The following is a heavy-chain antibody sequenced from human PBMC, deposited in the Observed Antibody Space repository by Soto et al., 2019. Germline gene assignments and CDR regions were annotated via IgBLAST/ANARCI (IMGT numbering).Heavy chain of an antibody. CDR1: GGSFSGYY. J-gene: IGHJ6*02. Sequence: SETLSLTCAVYGGSFSGYYWSWIRQPPGKGLEWIGEINHSGSTNYNPSLKSRVTISVDTSKNQFSLKLSSVTAADTAVYYCATGYCRSTRCLPGYYYYGMDVWGQGTTVTVSS. D-gene: IGHD2-2*01. CDR3: ATGYCRSTRCLPGYYYYGMDV. CDR2: INHSGST. V-gene: IGHV4-34*01.